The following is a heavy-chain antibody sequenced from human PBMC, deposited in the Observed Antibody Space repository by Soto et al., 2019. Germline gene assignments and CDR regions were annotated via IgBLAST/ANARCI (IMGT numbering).Heavy chain of an antibody. CDR2: IYYSGST. Sequence: QLQLQESGPGLVKPSETLSLTCTVSGGSISSSSYYWGWIRQPPGKGLEWIGSIYYSGSTYYNPSLKSRVTISVDTSKNQFSLKLSSVTAADTAVYYCARQSYYGSGSYLGDFDYWGQGTLVTVSS. CDR3: ARQSYYGSGSYLGDFDY. V-gene: IGHV4-39*01. J-gene: IGHJ4*02. D-gene: IGHD3-10*01. CDR1: GGSISSSSYY.